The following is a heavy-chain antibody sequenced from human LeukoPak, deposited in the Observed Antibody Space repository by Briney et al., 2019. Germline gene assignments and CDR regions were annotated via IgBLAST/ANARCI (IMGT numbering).Heavy chain of an antibody. CDR2: IPGSGVST. CDR3: AKIAVAGYYFYSMYV. CDR1: GFTFINYA. V-gene: IGHV3-23*01. Sequence: GGSLRLSCAASGFTFINYAMSWVRQAPGKGLEWVSTIPGSGVSTYYAGSVRGRFTISRDNFRNTLYLQMNSLRAEDTAVYYCAKIAVAGYYFYSMYVWGKGTTVTVSS. D-gene: IGHD6-13*01. J-gene: IGHJ6*03.